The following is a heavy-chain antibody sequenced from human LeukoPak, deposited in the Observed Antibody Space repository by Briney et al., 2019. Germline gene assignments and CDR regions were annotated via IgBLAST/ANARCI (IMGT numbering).Heavy chain of an antibody. CDR3: ARAVLRYSSSWFNLLHY. Sequence: GASVKVSCKASGYTFTSYAMNWVRQAPGQGLEWMGWINTNTGNPTYAQGFTGRFVFSLDASVSTAYLQISSLKAEDTAVYYCARAVLRYSSSWFNLLHYWGQGTLVTVSS. D-gene: IGHD6-13*01. J-gene: IGHJ4*02. V-gene: IGHV7-4-1*02. CDR1: GYTFTSYA. CDR2: INTNTGNP.